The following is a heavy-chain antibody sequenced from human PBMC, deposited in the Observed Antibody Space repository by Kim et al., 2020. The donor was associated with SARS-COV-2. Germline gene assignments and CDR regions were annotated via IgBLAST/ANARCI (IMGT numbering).Heavy chain of an antibody. V-gene: IGHV3-23*01. Sequence: YAESVKVRYTITRDNAKNKLYLQLNSLRAEDTAVYYCAKDVGYGSGTFDYWGQGTLVTVSS. CDR3: AKDVGYGSGTFDY. D-gene: IGHD3-10*01. J-gene: IGHJ4*02.